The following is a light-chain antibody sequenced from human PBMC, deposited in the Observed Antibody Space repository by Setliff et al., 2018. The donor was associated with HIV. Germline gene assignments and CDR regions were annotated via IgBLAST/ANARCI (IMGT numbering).Light chain of an antibody. CDR1: QGISSA. J-gene: IGKJ5*01. Sequence: AIQLTQSPSSLSASVGDRVTITCRASQGISSALAWYQQKPGKAPKLLIYDASNLESGVPSRFSGSGSGTDFTLTISSLQPEDFATYYCQQFSSPITFGQGTRLEIK. CDR2: DAS. CDR3: QQFSSPIT. V-gene: IGKV1-13*02.